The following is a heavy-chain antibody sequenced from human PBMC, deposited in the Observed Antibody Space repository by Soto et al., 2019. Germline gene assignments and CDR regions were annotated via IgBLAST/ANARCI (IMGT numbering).Heavy chain of an antibody. CDR3: ARDGRVVVVAAAPYYYYGMDV. CDR1: GGTFSSYA. J-gene: IGHJ6*02. V-gene: IGHV1-69*01. Sequence: QVQLVQSGAEVKKPGSSVKVSCKASGGTFSSYAISWVRQAPGQGLEWMGGIIPTFGTANYAQKFQGRVTITADESTSTAYMELSSLRSEDTAVYYCARDGRVVVVAAAPYYYYGMDVWGQGTTVTVSS. D-gene: IGHD2-15*01. CDR2: IIPTFGTA.